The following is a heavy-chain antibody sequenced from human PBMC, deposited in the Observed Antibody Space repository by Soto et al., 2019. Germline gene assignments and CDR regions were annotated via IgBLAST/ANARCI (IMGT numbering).Heavy chain of an antibody. CDR3: TSRRDWTAVDPLDY. CDR1: GFNCRESA. CDR2: IRTKTHNYTT. V-gene: IGHV3-73*01. J-gene: IGHJ4*02. D-gene: IGHD5-18*01. Sequence: PGGSLSLSCAGSGFNCRESAMHWVGQAAGKGQEWVGRIRTKTHNYTTAFNAPVKGRFTISRHDSKTMVYLQMNSLQLDDTAVYYCTSRRDWTAVDPLDYWGQGT.